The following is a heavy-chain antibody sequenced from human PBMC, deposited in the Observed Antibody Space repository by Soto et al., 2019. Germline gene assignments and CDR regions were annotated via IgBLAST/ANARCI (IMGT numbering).Heavy chain of an antibody. Sequence: ASVKVSCKASGYTFTGYYMHWVRQAPGQGLEWMGWINPNSGGTNYAQKFQGRVTMTRDTSISSAYMELSRLRSDDTAVYYCARDAYTTGYGMDVWGQGTTVTVSS. J-gene: IGHJ6*02. CDR1: GYTFTGYY. V-gene: IGHV1-2*02. D-gene: IGHD4-17*01. CDR3: ARDAYTTGYGMDV. CDR2: INPNSGGT.